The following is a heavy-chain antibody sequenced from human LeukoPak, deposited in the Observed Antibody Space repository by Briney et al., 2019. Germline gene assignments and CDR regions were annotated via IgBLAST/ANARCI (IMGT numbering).Heavy chain of an antibody. CDR2: INHSGST. Sequence: SETLSLTCAVYGGSFSGYYWSWIRQPPGKGLDGIGEINHSGSTNYNPSLKSRLTISVDTSKNQFSLKLSSVTAADTAVYYCARRSHRLDWLLWKPWGQGTLVTVSS. D-gene: IGHD3-9*01. CDR1: GGSFSGYY. J-gene: IGHJ4*02. CDR3: ARRSHRLDWLLWKP. V-gene: IGHV4-34*01.